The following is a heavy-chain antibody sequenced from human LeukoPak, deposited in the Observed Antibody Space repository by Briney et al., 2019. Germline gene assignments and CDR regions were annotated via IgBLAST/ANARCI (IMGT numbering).Heavy chain of an antibody. CDR3: ARGNGMGDSSGYYLDYYYYMDV. CDR2: INPNSGGT. V-gene: IGHV1-2*02. J-gene: IGHJ6*03. Sequence: ASVKVSCKASGYTFTGYYMHWVRQAPGQGLEWMGWINPNSGGTNYAQKFQGRVTMTWDTSISTAYMELSRLRSDDTAVYYCARGNGMGDSSGYYLDYYYYMDVWGKGTTVTVSS. D-gene: IGHD3-22*01. CDR1: GYTFTGYY.